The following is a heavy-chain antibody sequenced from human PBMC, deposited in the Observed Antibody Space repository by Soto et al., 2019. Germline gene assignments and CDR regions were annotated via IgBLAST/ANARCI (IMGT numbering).Heavy chain of an antibody. CDR3: VSGLQY. V-gene: IGHV3-72*01. CDR1: GFTFSDHH. Sequence: EMQLVESGGGLVQPGGSLRLSCVGSGFTFSDHHMEWVRQAPGKGLEWIGRARNDPRARTTQHAASVRGRCTTSRDDSTNSLYLQMNSLKFEDTAIYFCVSGLQYWGRGTLVTVSS. CDR2: ARNDPRARTT. J-gene: IGHJ2*01.